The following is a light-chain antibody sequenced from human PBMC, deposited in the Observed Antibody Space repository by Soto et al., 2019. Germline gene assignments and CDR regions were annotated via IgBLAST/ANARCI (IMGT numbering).Light chain of an antibody. CDR3: QQYGSSPLT. J-gene: IGKJ4*01. CDR1: QSVSSSY. CDR2: GAS. Sequence: IGLTQSPGTLSLSQGERATLSCSASQSVSSSYLAWYQQKPGQAPRLLIYGASSRATGIPDRFSGSGSGTDFTLAISRLEPEDFAVYYCQQYGSSPLTFGGGSKVAIK. V-gene: IGKV3-20*01.